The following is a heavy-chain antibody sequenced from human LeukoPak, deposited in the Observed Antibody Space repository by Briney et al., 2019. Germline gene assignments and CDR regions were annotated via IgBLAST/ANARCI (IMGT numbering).Heavy chain of an antibody. Sequence: SETPSLTCTVSGGSISSYYWSWIRQPPAKGLEWIGYIYYSGSTNYNPSLKSRVTISVDTSKNQFSPKLSSVTAADTAVYYCARGVAFDYWGQGTLVTVSS. CDR2: IYYSGST. CDR1: GGSISSYY. J-gene: IGHJ4*02. CDR3: ARGVAFDY. V-gene: IGHV4-59*01. D-gene: IGHD2-15*01.